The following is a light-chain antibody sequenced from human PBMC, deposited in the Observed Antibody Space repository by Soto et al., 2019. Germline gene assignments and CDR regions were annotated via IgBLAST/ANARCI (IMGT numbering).Light chain of an antibody. Sequence: QSALAQPASVSGSPGQSITISGTGTSSDVGGYNYVSWYQQHPGKAPKLMIFEVSNRPSGVSNRFSGSKSGNTASLTISGLQTEDEADYYCTSYTSSFTHLFGTGTKVTVL. V-gene: IGLV2-14*01. CDR3: TSYTSSFTHL. J-gene: IGLJ1*01. CDR2: EVS. CDR1: SSDVGGYNY.